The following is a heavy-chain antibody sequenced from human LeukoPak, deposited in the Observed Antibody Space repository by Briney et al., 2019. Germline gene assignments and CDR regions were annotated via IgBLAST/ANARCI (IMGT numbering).Heavy chain of an antibody. CDR3: SRLFDSSGSQNN. D-gene: IGHD3-22*01. Sequence: GGSLRLSCVASGFTFDSYDMHWVRQAPGKGLEWVAIIWFNGGIKYYADSVKGRFTISRDNSKNSLYLQMNSLRAEDTAVDYCSRLFDSSGSQNNWGQGTQVTVSS. V-gene: IGHV3-33*01. CDR1: GFTFDSYD. CDR2: IWFNGGIK. J-gene: IGHJ4*02.